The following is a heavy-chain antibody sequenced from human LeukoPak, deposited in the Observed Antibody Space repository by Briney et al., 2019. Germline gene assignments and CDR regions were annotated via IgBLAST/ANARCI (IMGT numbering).Heavy chain of an antibody. CDR1: GFTFDDYA. V-gene: IGHV3-9*01. D-gene: IGHD3-10*01. J-gene: IGHJ4*02. CDR3: AKDGRYGSGSYHQYYFDY. CDR2: ISWNSGSI. Sequence: GRSLRLSCAASGFTFDDYAMHWVRQAPGKGLEWVSGISWNSGSIGYADSVKGRFTISRDNAKNSLYLQMNSLRAEDTALYYCAKDGRYGSGSYHQYYFDYWGQGTLVTVSS.